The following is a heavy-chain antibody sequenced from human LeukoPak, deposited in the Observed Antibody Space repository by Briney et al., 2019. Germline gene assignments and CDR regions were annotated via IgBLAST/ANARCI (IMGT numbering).Heavy chain of an antibody. CDR3: ARTSGYFDY. CDR2: TCYRSKWFN. D-gene: IGHD6-19*01. V-gene: IGHV6-1*01. Sequence: SQTLSVTCVISGDXVSSKSAAWNWIRQSPSRRLEWLGRTCYRSKWFNDYAVSVKGRITINPDTSKNQFSLQLNSVTPEDTAVYFCARTSGYFDYWGQGTLVTVSS. CDR1: GDXVSSKSAA. J-gene: IGHJ4*02.